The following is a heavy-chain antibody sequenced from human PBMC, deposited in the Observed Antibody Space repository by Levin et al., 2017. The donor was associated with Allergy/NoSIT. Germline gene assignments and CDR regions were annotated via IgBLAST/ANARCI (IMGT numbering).Heavy chain of an antibody. CDR2: ISGSGGST. V-gene: IGHV3-23*01. D-gene: IGHD6-19*01. CDR1: GFTFSSYA. J-gene: IGHJ3*02. CDR3: AKDQDIAVAGPADRNAFDI. Sequence: GESLKISCAASGFTFSSYAMSWVRQAPGKGLEWVSAISGSGGSTYYADSVKGRFTISRDNSKNTLYLQMNSLRAEDTAVYYCAKDQDIAVAGPADRNAFDIWGQGTMVTVSS.